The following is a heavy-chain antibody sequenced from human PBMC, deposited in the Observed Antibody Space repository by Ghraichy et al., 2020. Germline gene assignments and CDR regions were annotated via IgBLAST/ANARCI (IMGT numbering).Heavy chain of an antibody. J-gene: IGHJ4*02. CDR3: AREGRIAARRGVFDY. Sequence: GGSLRLSCAASGFTFSSYSMNWVRQAPGKGLEWVSSISSSSSYIYYADSVKGRFTISRDNAKNSLYLQMNSLRAEDTAVYYCAREGRIAARRGVFDYWGQGTLVTVSS. CDR2: ISSSSSYI. D-gene: IGHD6-6*01. CDR1: GFTFSSYS. V-gene: IGHV3-21*01.